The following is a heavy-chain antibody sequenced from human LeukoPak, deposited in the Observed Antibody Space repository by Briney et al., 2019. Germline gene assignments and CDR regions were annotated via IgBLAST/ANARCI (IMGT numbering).Heavy chain of an antibody. CDR3: VRRSDCSTTSCYFYHGMDV. D-gene: IGHD2-2*01. Sequence: SETLSLTCTVSGGSISSRSHYWVWMRQPPGKGLEWIGSIYSSGGTYCRPSLESRVTVAVDTSKNQFSLTLTSVTAADTAVYYCVRRSDCSTTSCYFYHGMDVWGQGTTVTVSS. J-gene: IGHJ6*02. V-gene: IGHV4-39*01. CDR2: IYSSGGT. CDR1: GGSISSRSHY.